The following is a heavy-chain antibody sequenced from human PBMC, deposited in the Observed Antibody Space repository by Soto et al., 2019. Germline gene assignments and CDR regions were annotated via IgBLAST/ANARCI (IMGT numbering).Heavy chain of an antibody. CDR1: GVSVSGTY. V-gene: IGHV3-53*01. CDR3: ASHPAVGRLFN. J-gene: IGHJ4*02. Sequence: EVQLVDSGGGLIQPGGSLRLSCAVSGVSVSGTYMSWVRQAPGKGLEWVSIIYRGGDTKYADSVEGRFTVSVDNSNNTLDLQMNSRRVEDTAVYFCASHPAVGRLFNWGQGTLVTVSS. CDR2: IYRGGDT.